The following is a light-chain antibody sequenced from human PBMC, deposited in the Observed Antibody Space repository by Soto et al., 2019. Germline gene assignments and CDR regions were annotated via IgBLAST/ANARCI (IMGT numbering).Light chain of an antibody. CDR1: HDITSF. J-gene: IGKJ3*01. CDR2: DAY. Sequence: DIHMTQSPSSLAASVGDRVTITCQASHDITSFLNWYQHKPGRAPNLLIYDAYILEAGVPTRFSGSGSGTHFTFTISSLQPEDVASYYCQHCDYLPIFGPGTTVDFK. V-gene: IGKV1-33*01. CDR3: QHCDYLPI.